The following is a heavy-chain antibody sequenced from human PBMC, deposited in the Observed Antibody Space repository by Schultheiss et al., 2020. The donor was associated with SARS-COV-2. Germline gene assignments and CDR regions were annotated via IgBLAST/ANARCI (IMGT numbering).Heavy chain of an antibody. CDR2: IKSNTDGGTT. V-gene: IGHV3-15*07. J-gene: IGHJ4*02. Sequence: GGSLRLSCAASGFTFSNAWMNWVRQAPGKGLEWVGHIKSNTDGGTTDYAAPVKGRFTISRDDSKNTLYLQMNSLKTEDTAVYYCTTVGCTNGVCYRPRGYWGQGTLVTVSS. D-gene: IGHD2-8*01. CDR1: GFTFSNAW. CDR3: TTVGCTNGVCYRPRGY.